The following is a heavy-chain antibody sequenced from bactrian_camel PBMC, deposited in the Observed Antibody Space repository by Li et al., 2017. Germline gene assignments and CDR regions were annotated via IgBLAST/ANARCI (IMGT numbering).Heavy chain of an antibody. Sequence: HVQLVESGGDLVRPGGSLTLSCAASGFTFSSYWMYWVRQAPGRGLEWVAGINGGGTTYYADSVKGRFLISHDNAKDTMYLQMNSLKPEDTGLYYYAAVDNVRCSGAYCCRLDLQYVQFDIWGPGTQVTVS. V-gene: IGHV3S1*01. CDR2: INGGGTT. CDR1: GFTFSSYW. CDR3: AAVDNVRCSGAYCCRLDLQYVQFDI. J-gene: IGHJ4*01. D-gene: IGHD1*01.